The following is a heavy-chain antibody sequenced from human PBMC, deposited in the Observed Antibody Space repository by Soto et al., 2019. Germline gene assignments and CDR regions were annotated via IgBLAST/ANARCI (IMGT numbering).Heavy chain of an antibody. D-gene: IGHD3-22*01. CDR3: ARSPPGGYHYYYGMDV. CDR1: GYTFTSYA. CDR2: INAGSGNT. V-gene: IGHV1-3*01. J-gene: IGHJ6*02. Sequence: ASVKVSCKASGYTFTSYAMHWVRQAPGQRLEWMGWINAGSGNTKYSQKFQGRVTITRDTSASTAYMELSSPRAGDTAVYYCARSPPGGYHYYYGMDVWGQGTTVTVSS.